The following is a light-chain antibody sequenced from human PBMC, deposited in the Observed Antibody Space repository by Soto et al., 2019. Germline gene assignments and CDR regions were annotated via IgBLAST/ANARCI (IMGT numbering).Light chain of an antibody. CDR3: QQCSNWLPFT. CDR2: DAS. Sequence: EIVLTQSPATLSLSPGERATLSCRASQSVSSYLAWYHQKPGQAPRLLIYDASNRSTGIPARFSGSGSVTEFTLTISSLEPEDFVGYYCQQCSNWLPFTFGPGTKVDIK. J-gene: IGKJ3*01. V-gene: IGKV3-11*01. CDR1: QSVSSY.